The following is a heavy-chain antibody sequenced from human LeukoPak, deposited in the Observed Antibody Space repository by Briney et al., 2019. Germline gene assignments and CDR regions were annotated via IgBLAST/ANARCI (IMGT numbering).Heavy chain of an antibody. CDR2: IDHSGST. Sequence: PSETLSLTCAVYGGSFSGYYWSWIRQPPGKGLEWIGEIDHSGSTNYNPSLKSRVTISVDTSKNQFSLKLSSVTAADTAVYYCARLRAEYFQHWGQGTLVTVSS. CDR1: GGSFSGYY. J-gene: IGHJ1*01. V-gene: IGHV4-34*01. CDR3: ARLRAEYFQH.